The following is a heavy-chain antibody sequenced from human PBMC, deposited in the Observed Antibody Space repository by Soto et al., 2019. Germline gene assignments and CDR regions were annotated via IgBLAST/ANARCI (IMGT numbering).Heavy chain of an antibody. D-gene: IGHD2-2*01. CDR3: ARHAGYCSSTSCDGVVAP. CDR2: IYYSGST. V-gene: IGHV4-59*08. CDR1: GGTIVNYG. J-gene: IGHJ5*02. Sequence: SEPHQVRSSVSGGTIVNYGGSWIMKKPGKGLEWIGYIYYSGSTNYNPSLKSRVTISVDTPKNQFSLKLSSVTAADTAVYYCARHAGYCSSTSCDGVVAPWGQGTLVTVSS.